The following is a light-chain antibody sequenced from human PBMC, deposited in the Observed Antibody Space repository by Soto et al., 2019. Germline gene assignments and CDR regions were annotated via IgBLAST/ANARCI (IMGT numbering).Light chain of an antibody. CDR2: DAS. V-gene: IGKV3-20*01. CDR3: QHYGRSPGLFT. Sequence: EILLTQSPGTLSLSPEERATLSCRASQSVSSTYLAWYQQKPGQAPRLLIYDASSRATGIPDRLSGSGSGKDFTLTISRLETEDFAVYYCQHYGRSPGLFTFGPGTKVDIK. CDR1: QSVSSTY. J-gene: IGKJ3*01.